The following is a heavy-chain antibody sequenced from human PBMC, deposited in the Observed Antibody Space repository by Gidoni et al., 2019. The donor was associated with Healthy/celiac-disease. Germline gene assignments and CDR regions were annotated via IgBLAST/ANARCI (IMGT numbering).Heavy chain of an antibody. CDR1: GYTFTSYY. V-gene: IGHV1-46*01. Sequence: QVQLVQSGAEVKKPGASVKVSCKASGYTFTSYYMHWVRQAPGQGLEWMGIINPSGGSTSYAQKFQGRVTMTRDTSTSTVYMELSSLRSEDTAVYYCARDPVYYDFWSGYYTGHYYYGMDVWGQGTTVTVSS. CDR2: INPSGGST. D-gene: IGHD3-3*01. CDR3: ARDPVYYDFWSGYYTGHYYYGMDV. J-gene: IGHJ6*02.